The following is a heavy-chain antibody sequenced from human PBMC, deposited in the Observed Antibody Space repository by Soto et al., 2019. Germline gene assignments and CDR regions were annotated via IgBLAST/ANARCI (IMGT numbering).Heavy chain of an antibody. Sequence: QVQLQQWGAGLLKPSETLSLTCAVNGGSFSSYYWSWIRQPPGKGLEWIGQINHYGSTDYNPSLTSRVTISVETSKNHFSLRLSSVTAADTAMYYCATHCSSTSCYYTFDPWGQGTLVTVSS. CDR2: INHYGST. CDR3: ATHCSSTSCYYTFDP. V-gene: IGHV4-34*01. D-gene: IGHD2-2*01. J-gene: IGHJ5*02. CDR1: GGSFSSYY.